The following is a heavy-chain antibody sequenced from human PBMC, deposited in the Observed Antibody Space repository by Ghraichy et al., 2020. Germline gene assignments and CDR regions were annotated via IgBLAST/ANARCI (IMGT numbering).Heavy chain of an antibody. D-gene: IGHD3-3*01. V-gene: IGHV1-2*02. CDR3: ARDQQLRFLEWLFDY. Sequence: ASVKVSCKASGYTFTGYYMHWVRQAPGQGLEWMGWINPNSGGTNYAQKFQGRVTMTRDTSISTAYMELSRLRSDDTAVYYCARDQQLRFLEWLFDYWGQGTLVTVSS. CDR2: INPNSGGT. J-gene: IGHJ4*02. CDR1: GYTFTGYY.